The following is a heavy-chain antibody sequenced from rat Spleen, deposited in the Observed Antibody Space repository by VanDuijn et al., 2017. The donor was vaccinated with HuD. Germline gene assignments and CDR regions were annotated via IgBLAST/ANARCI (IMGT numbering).Heavy chain of an antibody. Sequence: GPGLEWMGRMRFDGDTNYNSSLKSRLSISRDTSKNQLFLKMHSLQTDDTAIYYCARDRAYYFDYWGQGVMVTVSS. V-gene: IGHV2S30*01. CDR2: MRFDGDT. CDR3: ARDRAYYFDY. J-gene: IGHJ2*01.